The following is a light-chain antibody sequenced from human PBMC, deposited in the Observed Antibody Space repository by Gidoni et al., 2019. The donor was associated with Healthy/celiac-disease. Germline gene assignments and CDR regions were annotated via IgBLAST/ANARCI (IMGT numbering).Light chain of an antibody. CDR2: QDS. J-gene: IGLJ2*01. V-gene: IGLV3-1*01. CDR1: KLGYKY. CDR3: QAWDSSTVV. Sequence: SYALTQPPSVSVSPGHTASITCSGDKLGYKYACWYQQKPGQSPVLVIYQDSKRPSGIPERFSGSNSGNTATLTISGTQAMDEADYYCQAWDSSTVVFGGGTKLTVL.